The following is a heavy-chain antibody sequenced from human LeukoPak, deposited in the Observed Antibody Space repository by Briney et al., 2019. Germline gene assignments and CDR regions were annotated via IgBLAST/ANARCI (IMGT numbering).Heavy chain of an antibody. CDR3: ARDRRPDYGDSFDY. V-gene: IGHV3-30*04. J-gene: IGHJ4*02. Sequence: GGSLRLSCAASGFTFSSYAMHWVRQAPGKGLEWVAVISYDGSNKYYADSVKGRFTISRDNSKNTLYLQMNSLRAEDTAVYYCARDRRPDYGDSFDYWGQGTLVTVSS. CDR1: GFTFSSYA. CDR2: ISYDGSNK. D-gene: IGHD4-17*01.